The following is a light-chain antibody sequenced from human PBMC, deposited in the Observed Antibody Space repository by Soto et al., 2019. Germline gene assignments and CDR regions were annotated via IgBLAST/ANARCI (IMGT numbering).Light chain of an antibody. V-gene: IGLV2-14*01. J-gene: IGLJ2*01. Sequence: QSVLTQPASVSGSPGQSITISCTGTSSDVGGYNYVSWYQQHPGKAPKLMIYEVSNRPSGVSNRFSGSKPGNTASLTISGLQAEDDSDYYCSSYTSSSTLVFGGGTQLTVL. CDR1: SSDVGGYNY. CDR2: EVS. CDR3: SSYTSSSTLV.